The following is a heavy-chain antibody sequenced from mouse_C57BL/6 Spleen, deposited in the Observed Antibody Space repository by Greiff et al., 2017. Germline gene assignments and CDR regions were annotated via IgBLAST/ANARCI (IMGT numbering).Heavy chain of an antibody. CDR3: ARGPMIKDWYFDV. CDR2: IDPSDSYT. D-gene: IGHD2-4*01. CDR1: GYTFTSYW. V-gene: IGHV1-69*01. Sequence: QVQLQQPGAELVMPGASVKLSCKASGYTFTSYWMHWVKQRPGQGIEGIGEIDPSDSYTNYNQKFKGKSTLTVDKSSSTAYMQLSSLTSEDSAVYYCARGPMIKDWYFDVWGTGTTVTVSS. J-gene: IGHJ1*03.